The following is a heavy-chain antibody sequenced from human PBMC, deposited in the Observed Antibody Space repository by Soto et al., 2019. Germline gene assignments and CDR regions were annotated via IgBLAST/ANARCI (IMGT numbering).Heavy chain of an antibody. CDR3: AKDNELNVAVAGTNWFDP. CDR2: ISYDGSNK. J-gene: IGHJ5*02. CDR1: GFTFSSYG. V-gene: IGHV3-30*18. Sequence: QVQLVESGGGVVQPGRSLRLSCAASGFTFSSYGMHWVRQAPGKGLEWVAVISYDGSNKYYADSVKGRFTISRDNSKNTLYLQMNSLRAEDTAVYYCAKDNELNVAVAGTNWFDPWGQGTLVTVSS. D-gene: IGHD6-19*01.